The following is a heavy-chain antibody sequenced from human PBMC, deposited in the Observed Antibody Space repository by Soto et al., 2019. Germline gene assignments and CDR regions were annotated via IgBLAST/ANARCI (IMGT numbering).Heavy chain of an antibody. V-gene: IGHV4-34*01. CDR2: INHSGST. J-gene: IGHJ4*02. CDR1: GGSFSGYY. CDR3: ASGRSRYYFDY. Sequence: QVQLQQWGAGLLKPSETLSLTCAVYGGSFSGYYWSWIRQPPGKGLEWIGEINHSGSTNYNPSLKSRVTISVDTSKNQCSLKLSSVTAADTDVYYCASGRSRYYFDYWGQGTLVTVSS. D-gene: IGHD2-2*01.